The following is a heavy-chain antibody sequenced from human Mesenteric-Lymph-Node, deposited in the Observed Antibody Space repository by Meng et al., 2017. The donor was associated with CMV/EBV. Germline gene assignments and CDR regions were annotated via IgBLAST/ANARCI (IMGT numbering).Heavy chain of an antibody. CDR3: AGEIGTSNALFLVY. J-gene: IGHJ4*02. D-gene: IGHD1-7*01. CDR2: IYRDYSGSI. V-gene: IGHV4-61*01. Sequence: SETLSLTCTVLGGSVSSATYYWSWSRQPPGKGLEWIVYIYRDYSGSIRYNPSLRSRATITVDTSKNEYSLKMSSVTAAYTAVYYFAGEIGTSNALFLVYWGRGTLVTVSS. CDR1: GGSVSSATYY.